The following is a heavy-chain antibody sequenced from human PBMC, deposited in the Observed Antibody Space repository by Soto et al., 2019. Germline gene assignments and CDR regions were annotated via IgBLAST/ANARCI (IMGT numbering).Heavy chain of an antibody. J-gene: IGHJ4*02. D-gene: IGHD6-19*01. CDR1: GFTFSSYA. Sequence: EVQLLESGGGLVQPGGSLRLSCAASGFTFSSYAMSWVRQAPGKGLEWVSAISGSGGSTYYADSVKGRFTISRDNSKNTLYLQMNSLRAQDTAVYYCAKSGVAGFGRTSSRWSYFDYWGQGTLVTVSS. CDR3: AKSGVAGFGRTSSRWSYFDY. V-gene: IGHV3-23*01. CDR2: ISGSGGST.